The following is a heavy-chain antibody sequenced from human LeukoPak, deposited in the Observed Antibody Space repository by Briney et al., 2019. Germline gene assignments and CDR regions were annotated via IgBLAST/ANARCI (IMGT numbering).Heavy chain of an antibody. CDR3: ASGLFSGSYYYYFDY. CDR1: GYTFTGYY. V-gene: IGHV1-2*02. CDR2: INPNSGGT. D-gene: IGHD3-10*02. J-gene: IGHJ4*02. Sequence: GASVTVSCKASGYTFTGYYMHWVRQAPGQGLEWMGWINPNSGGTKYAQKFQDRVTMTRDTSISTAYMELSSLRSDDTAVYYCASGLFSGSYYYYFDYWGQGTLVTVSS.